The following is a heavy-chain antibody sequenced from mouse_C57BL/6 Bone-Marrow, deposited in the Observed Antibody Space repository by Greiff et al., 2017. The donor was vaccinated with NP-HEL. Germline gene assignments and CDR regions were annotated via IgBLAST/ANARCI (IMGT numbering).Heavy chain of an antibody. CDR1: GYTFTSYW. Sequence: VQLQQSGAELVMPGASVKLSCKASGYTFTSYWMHWVKQRPGQGLEWIGEIDPSDSYTNYNQKFKGKSTLTVDKSSSTAYMQLSSLTSEDSAVYYCAREGLITTVVGDWYFDVWGTGTTVTVSS. D-gene: IGHD1-1*01. CDR3: AREGLITTVVGDWYFDV. V-gene: IGHV1-69*01. CDR2: IDPSDSYT. J-gene: IGHJ1*03.